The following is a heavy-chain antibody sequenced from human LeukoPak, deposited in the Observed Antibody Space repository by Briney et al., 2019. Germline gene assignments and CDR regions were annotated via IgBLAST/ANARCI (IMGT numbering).Heavy chain of an antibody. CDR2: IRFTGSYI. V-gene: IGHV3-21*01. CDR1: GFTFSHYS. J-gene: IGHJ6*02. CDR3: AREGDGSGDYYYYYGMDV. D-gene: IGHD3-16*01. Sequence: PGGSLRLSCVASGFTFSHYSMNWVRQAPGKGLEWVSSIRFTGSYIYYADSVKGRFTISRDNAKNSLYLQMNSLRAEDTAVYYCAREGDGSGDYYYYYGMDVWGQGTTVTVSS.